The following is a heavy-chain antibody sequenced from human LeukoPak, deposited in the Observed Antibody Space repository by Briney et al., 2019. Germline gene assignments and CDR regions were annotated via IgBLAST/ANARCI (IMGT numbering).Heavy chain of an antibody. Sequence: GGSLRLSCAASGFTFGDYIMDWVRQAPGKGLEWVGRIRRKDKSYSTQYAPSVEGRFTISRDDSKNSVYLQMNSLKTEDTAVYYCSRDGSRSSQSAFDIWGQGTKVTVSS. V-gene: IGHV3-72*01. CDR2: IRRKDKSYST. J-gene: IGHJ3*02. CDR3: SRDGSRSSQSAFDI. CDR1: GFTFGDYI. D-gene: IGHD6-19*01.